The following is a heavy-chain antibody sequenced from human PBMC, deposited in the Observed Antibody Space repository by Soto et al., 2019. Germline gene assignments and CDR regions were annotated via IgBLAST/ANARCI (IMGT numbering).Heavy chain of an antibody. CDR1: GFTFDDYA. V-gene: IGHV3-23*01. CDR2: ISPKGGTI. J-gene: IGHJ4*01. Sequence: GGSLRLSCAASGFTFDDYAMHWVRQAPGKGLEWVSTISPKGGTINYADSVRGRFTISRDNAKNTLYLQMNSLRAEDTAVYYCAKGGYPGYCSGGSCPYYSDCWGHGTLVTVSS. CDR3: AKGGYPGYCSGGSCPYYSDC. D-gene: IGHD2-15*01.